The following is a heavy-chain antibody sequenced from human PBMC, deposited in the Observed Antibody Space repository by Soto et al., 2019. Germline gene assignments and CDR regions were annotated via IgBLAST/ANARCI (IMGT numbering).Heavy chain of an antibody. Sequence: ASVKVSCKASGYTFNKYPMHWVRQAPGQGLEWMGWINAANGDTGYSQKFQGRVTLTRDTSASTAYMELSSLTSEDTAVYYCARKDYYDSGIYYFDYWGQGTLVTVSS. D-gene: IGHD3-10*01. CDR2: INAANGDT. CDR1: GYTFNKYP. CDR3: ARKDYYDSGIYYFDY. V-gene: IGHV1-3*01. J-gene: IGHJ4*02.